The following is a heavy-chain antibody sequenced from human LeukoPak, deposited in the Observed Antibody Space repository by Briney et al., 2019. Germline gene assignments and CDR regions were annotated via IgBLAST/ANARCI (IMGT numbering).Heavy chain of an antibody. Sequence: ASVKVSCKASGSTFSSYAISWVRQAPGQGLEWMGGIIPIFGTANYAQKFQGRVTITADESTSTAYMELSSLRSEDTAVYYCARGSVAGTGSFDYWGQGTLVTVSS. CDR2: IIPIFGTA. J-gene: IGHJ4*02. D-gene: IGHD6-19*01. CDR1: GSTFSSYA. CDR3: ARGSVAGTGSFDY. V-gene: IGHV1-69*13.